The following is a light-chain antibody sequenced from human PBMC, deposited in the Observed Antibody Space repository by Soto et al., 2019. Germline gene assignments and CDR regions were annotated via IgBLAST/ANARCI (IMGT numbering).Light chain of an antibody. Sequence: SYELTQPPSVSVAPGQTASITCGGNVIRSISVHWYQQKPGQAPVLVVFDDSDRPSGIPERFSGSNSRNTATLTISRVEAGDEADYYCQVWDSSSDHVIFGGGTQLTVL. J-gene: IGLJ2*01. CDR1: VIRSIS. V-gene: IGLV3-21*02. CDR3: QVWDSSSDHVI. CDR2: DDS.